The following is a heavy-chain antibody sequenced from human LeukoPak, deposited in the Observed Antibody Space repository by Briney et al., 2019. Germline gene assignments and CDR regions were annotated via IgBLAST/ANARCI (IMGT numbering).Heavy chain of an antibody. Sequence: GGSLGLSCAASGFTFSRYWMHWLRQAPGKGLVWVSRISTDGSSTSYADSVKGRFTISRDNGKNTLYLQMNSLRAEDTAVYYCASYLTSIPSGMDVWGQGTTVTVSS. CDR3: ASYLTSIPSGMDV. D-gene: IGHD2/OR15-2a*01. CDR1: GFTFSRYW. CDR2: ISTDGSST. J-gene: IGHJ6*02. V-gene: IGHV3-74*01.